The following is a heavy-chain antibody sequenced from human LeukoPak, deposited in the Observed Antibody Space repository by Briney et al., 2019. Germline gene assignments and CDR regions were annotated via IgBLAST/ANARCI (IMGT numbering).Heavy chain of an antibody. CDR3: ARDPPNDFWSGYLSYYYMDV. V-gene: IGHV3-66*01. CDR2: IYSGGST. D-gene: IGHD3-3*01. CDR1: GFTFSSYA. J-gene: IGHJ6*03. Sequence: PGGSLRLSCAASGFTFSSYAMSWVRQAPGKGLEWVSVIYSGGSTYHADSVRGRFTTSRDKSKNTLYLQMNSLRAEDTAVYYCARDPPNDFWSGYLSYYYMDVWGKGTTVTVSS.